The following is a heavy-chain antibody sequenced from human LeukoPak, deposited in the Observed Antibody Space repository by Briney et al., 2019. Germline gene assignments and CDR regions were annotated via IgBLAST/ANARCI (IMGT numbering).Heavy chain of an antibody. CDR3: AKTPYQVLELWYNWFDP. J-gene: IGHJ5*02. D-gene: IGHD2-2*01. Sequence: SGGSLRLSCAASGFTFSSYAMTWVRQAPGKGLEWVSAISGSDGSTYYADSVKGRFTISRDNSKNTLYLQMNSLRAEDTAVYYCAKTPYQVLELWYNWFDPWGQGTLVTVSS. CDR1: GFTFSSYA. V-gene: IGHV3-23*01. CDR2: ISGSDGST.